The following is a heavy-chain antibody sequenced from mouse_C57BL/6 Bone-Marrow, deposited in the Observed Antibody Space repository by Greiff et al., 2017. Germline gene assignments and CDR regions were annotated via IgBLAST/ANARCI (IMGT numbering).Heavy chain of an antibody. CDR2: IDPSDSYT. Sequence: QVQLQQPGAELVMPGASVKLSCKASGYTFTSYWMHWVTQRPGQGLEWIGEIDPSDSYTNYNQKFKGKSTLTVDKSSSTAYMQLSSLTSEDAAVYYCAREDGYYAMDYWGQGTSVTVSS. D-gene: IGHD2-3*01. J-gene: IGHJ4*01. CDR3: AREDGYYAMDY. V-gene: IGHV1-69*01. CDR1: GYTFTSYW.